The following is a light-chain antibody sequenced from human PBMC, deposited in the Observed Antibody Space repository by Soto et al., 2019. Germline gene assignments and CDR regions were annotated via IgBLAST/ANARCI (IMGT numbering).Light chain of an antibody. CDR2: AAS. V-gene: IGKV1-39*01. Sequence: DIQMTQSPSSLSASLGDRVTITCRASQSISSSLNWYQQKPGKAPKLLSYAASRLQSGVSTRVSGSGTGTDFTLTISTPQPEDFATYYSQQSYSTLWTFGKGTKVDIK. J-gene: IGKJ1*01. CDR3: QQSYSTLWT. CDR1: QSISSS.